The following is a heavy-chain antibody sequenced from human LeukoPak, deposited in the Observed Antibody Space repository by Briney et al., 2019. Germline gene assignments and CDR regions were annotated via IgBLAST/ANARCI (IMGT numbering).Heavy chain of an antibody. CDR2: INHSGST. V-gene: IGHV4-34*01. Sequence: SETLSLTCAVYGGSFSGYYWSWIRQPPGEGLEWIGEINHSGSTNYNPSLKSRVTISVDTSKNQFSLKLSSVTAADTAVYYCARGPEDSSGWLLYFDYWGQGTLVTVSS. D-gene: IGHD6-19*01. CDR1: GGSFSGYY. CDR3: ARGPEDSSGWLLYFDY. J-gene: IGHJ4*02.